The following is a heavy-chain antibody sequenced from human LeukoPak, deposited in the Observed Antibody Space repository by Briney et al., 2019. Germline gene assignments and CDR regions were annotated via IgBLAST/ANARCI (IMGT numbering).Heavy chain of an antibody. CDR3: AKAHYDILTGFLDY. Sequence: GGSLRLSCAASGFTFSSYAMSWVRQAPGKGLEWVSAISGSGGSTYYADSVKGRFIISRDNSKNTLYLQMNSLRAEDTAVYYCAKAHYDILTGFLDYWGQGTLVTVSS. CDR2: ISGSGGST. J-gene: IGHJ4*02. CDR1: GFTFSSYA. V-gene: IGHV3-23*01. D-gene: IGHD3-9*01.